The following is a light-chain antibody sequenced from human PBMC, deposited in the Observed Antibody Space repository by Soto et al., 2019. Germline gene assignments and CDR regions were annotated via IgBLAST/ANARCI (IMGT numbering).Light chain of an antibody. CDR3: QQYGSSPGAHT. V-gene: IGKV3-20*01. Sequence: EIVLTQSPGTLSLSPGERATLSCRASQSVSSSFLAWYQQKPGQAPRLLIYAASSRATGIPDRFSGSGSGTAFTLTISRLEPEDFAVYYCQQYGSSPGAHTFGGGTKVEIK. CDR1: QSVSSSF. J-gene: IGKJ4*01. CDR2: AAS.